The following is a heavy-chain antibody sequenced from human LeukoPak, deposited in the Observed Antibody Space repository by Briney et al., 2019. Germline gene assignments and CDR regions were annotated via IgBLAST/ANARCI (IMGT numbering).Heavy chain of an antibody. CDR2: ISSSGSTI. D-gene: IGHD1-26*01. J-gene: IGHJ3*02. Sequence: PGGSLRLSCAASGFTFSSYEPNWVRQAPGKGLEWVSYISSSGSTIYYADSMKGRFTISRDNAKNSLYPQMSSLRAEDTAVYYCARESGSYLDAFDIWGQGTMVTVSS. V-gene: IGHV3-48*03. CDR3: ARESGSYLDAFDI. CDR1: GFTFSSYE.